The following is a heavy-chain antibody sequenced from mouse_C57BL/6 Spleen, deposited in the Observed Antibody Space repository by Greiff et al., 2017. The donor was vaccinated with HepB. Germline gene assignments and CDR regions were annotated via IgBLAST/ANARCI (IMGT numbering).Heavy chain of an antibody. V-gene: IGHV1-55*01. CDR3: ARTLGTGFDYAMDY. CDR1: GYTFTSYW. D-gene: IGHD4-1*01. CDR2: IYPGSGST. J-gene: IGHJ4*01. Sequence: VQLQQSGAELVKPGASVKMSCKASGYTFTSYWITWVKQRPGQGLEWIGDIYPGSGSTNYNEKFKSKATLTVDTSSSTAYMQLSSLTSEDSAVYYCARTLGTGFDYAMDYWGQGTSVTVSS.